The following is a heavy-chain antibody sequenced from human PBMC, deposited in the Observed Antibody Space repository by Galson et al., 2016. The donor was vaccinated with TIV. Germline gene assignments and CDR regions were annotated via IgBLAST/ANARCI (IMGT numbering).Heavy chain of an antibody. CDR2: IDPSDSYT. J-gene: IGHJ4*02. CDR1: GYSFANYR. V-gene: IGHV5-10-1*01. Sequence: QSGAEVKKPGESLRISCKASGYSFANYRITWVRQMPGKGLEWMGKIDPSDSYTNYSPSLQGHVTISVDKSIRTAYLQWSSLKASDTAIYYCARFHRGADNHLNYWGQGTLVTVSS. CDR3: ARFHRGADNHLNY. D-gene: IGHD3-10*01.